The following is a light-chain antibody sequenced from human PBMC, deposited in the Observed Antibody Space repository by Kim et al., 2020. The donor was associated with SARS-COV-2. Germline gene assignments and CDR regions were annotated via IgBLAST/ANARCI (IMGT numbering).Light chain of an antibody. CDR2: VNS. V-gene: IGLV1-40*01. CDR1: SCNIGEGYD. CDR3: QSYDSSLTASV. J-gene: IGLJ7*01. Sequence: QSVLTQPSSVSGAPGKSVTISCTGSSCNIGEGYDVHWYQQPPGTAPRLLISVNSNRPSGVPDRFSGTKSGTSASLAITGLQPEDEADYYCQSYDSSLTASVFGGGTQLTVL.